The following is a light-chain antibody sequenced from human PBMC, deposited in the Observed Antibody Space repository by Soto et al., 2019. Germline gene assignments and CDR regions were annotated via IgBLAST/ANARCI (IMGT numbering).Light chain of an antibody. CDR1: SSNIGSNT. CDR3: AAWDDRLYIYV. J-gene: IGLJ1*01. Sequence: QSVLTQPPSASGTPGQRVTISCSGSSSNIGSNTVNWYQQLPGTAPKLLIYSNNQRPSGVPGRFSGSKSGTSASLAISGLQSEDEADYYCAAWDDRLYIYVFGTGTKLTVL. CDR2: SNN. V-gene: IGLV1-44*01.